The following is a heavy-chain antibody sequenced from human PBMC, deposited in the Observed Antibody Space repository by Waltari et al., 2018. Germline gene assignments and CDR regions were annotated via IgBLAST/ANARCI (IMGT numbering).Heavy chain of an antibody. Sequence: QVQLVQSGAEVKKPGASVKVSCKASGYTFTSYAMHWVRQAPGQSLEWVGGINAGNGNTKYSQEYKGRVTITRDTSASTAYMEWSSLRSEDMAFYYCARGVTIFGVVISFFDYWGQGPLVPVSS. CDR3: ARGVTIFGVVISFFDY. CDR2: INAGNGNT. J-gene: IGHJ4*02. V-gene: IGHV1-3*03. CDR1: GYTFTSYA. D-gene: IGHD3-3*01.